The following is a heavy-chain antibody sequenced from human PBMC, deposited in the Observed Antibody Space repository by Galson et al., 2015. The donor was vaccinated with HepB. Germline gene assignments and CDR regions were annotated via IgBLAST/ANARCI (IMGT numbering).Heavy chain of an antibody. V-gene: IGHV3-23*01. D-gene: IGHD2-21*02. CDR2: ISSRTGGT. Sequence: SLRLSCAASGFTFMNYPMTWVRQPPGRGLEWVSPISSRTGGTYYADCVKGRFTTSRDNSRDTLYLQLNNLRAEDTALYYCVKDGDTYCGGDCFSDHWGQGTLVTVSS. CDR1: GFTFMNYP. J-gene: IGHJ4*02. CDR3: VKDGDTYCGGDCFSDH.